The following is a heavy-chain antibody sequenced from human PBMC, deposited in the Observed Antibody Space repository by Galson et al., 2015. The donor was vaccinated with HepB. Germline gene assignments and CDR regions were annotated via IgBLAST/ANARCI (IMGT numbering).Heavy chain of an antibody. CDR2: ISSNTLYT. CDR3: ARGRKLRYFDWLLQDDWYFDL. J-gene: IGHJ2*01. CDR1: GFTFSDYY. Sequence: SLRLSCAVSGFTFSDYYMSWIRQAPGKGLEWISYISSNTLYTNYADSVKGRFTISRDNFKNTLYLQMNSLGAEDTAVYYCARGRKLRYFDWLLQDDWYFDLWGRGTLVTVSS. V-gene: IGHV3-11*06. D-gene: IGHD3-9*01.